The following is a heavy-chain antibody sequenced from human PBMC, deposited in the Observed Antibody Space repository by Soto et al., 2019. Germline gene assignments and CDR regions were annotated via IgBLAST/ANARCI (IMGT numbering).Heavy chain of an antibody. CDR3: AKEPKRYCSSTSCYLPAY. J-gene: IGHJ4*02. V-gene: IGHV3-23*01. CDR2: ISGSGGST. CDR1: GFTFSSYA. D-gene: IGHD2-2*01. Sequence: GGSLRLSCAASGFTFSSYAMSWVRQAPGKGLEWVSAISGSGGSTYYADSVKGRFTISRDNSKNTLYLQMNSLRAEDTAVYYCAKEPKRYCSSTSCYLPAYWGQGTLVTVSS.